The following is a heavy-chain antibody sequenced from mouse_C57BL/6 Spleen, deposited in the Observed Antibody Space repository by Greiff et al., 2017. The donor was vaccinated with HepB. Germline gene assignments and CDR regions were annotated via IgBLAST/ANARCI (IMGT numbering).Heavy chain of an antibody. CDR1: GFTFSDYG. CDR2: ISSGSSTI. J-gene: IGHJ2*01. CDR3: AREGRGLYYDCPLDY. Sequence: EVQGVESGGGLVKPGGSLKLSCAASGFTFSDYGMHWVRQAPEKGLEWVAYISSGSSTIYYADTVKGRFTISRDNAKNTLFLKMTSLRSEDTAMYYCAREGRGLYYDCPLDYWGQGTTLTVSS. V-gene: IGHV5-17*01. D-gene: IGHD2-4*01.